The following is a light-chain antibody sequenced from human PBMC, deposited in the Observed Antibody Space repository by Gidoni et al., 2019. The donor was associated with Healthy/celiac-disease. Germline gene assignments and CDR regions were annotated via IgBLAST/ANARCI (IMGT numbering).Light chain of an antibody. CDR1: QSVSSY. V-gene: IGKV3-11*01. CDR2: DAY. CDR3: QQRSNWPFT. J-gene: IGKJ5*01. Sequence: EIVLTQSPATLSLSPGERATLSCRASQSVSSYLAWYQQKPGQAPRLLIYDAYNRATGIPARFSGSGSGTDFTLTISSLEPEDLAVYYCQQRSNWPFTFGQGTRLEIK.